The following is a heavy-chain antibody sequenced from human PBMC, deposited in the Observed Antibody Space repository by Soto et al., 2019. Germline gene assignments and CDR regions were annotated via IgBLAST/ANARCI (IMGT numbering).Heavy chain of an antibody. V-gene: IGHV5-10-1*01. CDR2: IDPSDSYT. J-gene: IGHJ4*02. CDR1: GYSFTSYL. Sequence: GESLKVSCKGSGYSFTSYLISWVRQMPGKGLEWMGRIDPSDSYTNYSPSFQGHVTISADKSISTAYLQWSSLKASDTAMYYCARREGSYSSSSRGYVYWGQGTLVTVSS. D-gene: IGHD6-6*01. CDR3: ARREGSYSSSSRGYVY.